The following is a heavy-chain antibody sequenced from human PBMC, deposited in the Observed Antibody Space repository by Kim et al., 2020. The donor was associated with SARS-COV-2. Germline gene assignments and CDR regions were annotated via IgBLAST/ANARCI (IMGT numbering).Heavy chain of an antibody. CDR3: ARREYSGYDLVY. D-gene: IGHD5-12*01. J-gene: IGHJ4*02. Sequence: NYNPSLKSRDTISVDTSKNQFSLKLSSVTAADTAVYYCARREYSGYDLVYWGQGTLVTVSS. V-gene: IGHV4-59*08.